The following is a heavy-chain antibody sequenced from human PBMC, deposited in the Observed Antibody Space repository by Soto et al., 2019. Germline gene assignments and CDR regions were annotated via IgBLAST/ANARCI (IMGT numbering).Heavy chain of an antibody. CDR2: ISSSSSTI. J-gene: IGHJ4*02. D-gene: IGHD1-26*01. Sequence: GGSLRLSCAASGFTFSSYSMNWVRQAPGKGLEWVSYISSSSSTIYYADSVKGRFTISRDNAKNSLFLQMKSLRDEDTAVYYCVRGGPSGSLDYWGQGTLVTVSS. CDR3: VRGGPSGSLDY. V-gene: IGHV3-48*02. CDR1: GFTFSSYS.